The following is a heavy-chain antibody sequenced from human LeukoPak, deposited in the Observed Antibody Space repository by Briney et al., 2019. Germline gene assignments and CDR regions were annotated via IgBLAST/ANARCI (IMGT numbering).Heavy chain of an antibody. J-gene: IGHJ4*02. D-gene: IGHD5-18*01. Sequence: GASVKVSCKASGGTFSSYTISWVRQAPGQGLEWMGRIIPILGIANYAQKFQGRVTITADKSTSTAYMELSSPRSEDTAVYYCATDRRRTNTAMADYWGQGTLVTVSS. CDR3: ATDRRRTNTAMADY. CDR2: IIPILGIA. V-gene: IGHV1-69*02. CDR1: GGTFSSYT.